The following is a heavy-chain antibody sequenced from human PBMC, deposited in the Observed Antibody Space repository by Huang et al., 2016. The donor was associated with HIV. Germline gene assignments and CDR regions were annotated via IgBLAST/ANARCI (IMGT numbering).Heavy chain of an antibody. CDR2: IYYSGVS. V-gene: IGHV4-59*11. CDR3: ARDRRHCSGGSCYYSDY. Sequence: QVQLQESGPGLVKPSETLSLTCSVSGGSISSHYWRWIRPPPGKGLEWIVSIYYSGVSNYSPSLKSRVFISVDTSRNQFALKLSSVTAADTAVYYCARDRRHCSGGSCYYSDYWGHGTLVTVSS. CDR1: GGSISSHY. J-gene: IGHJ4*01. D-gene: IGHD2-15*01.